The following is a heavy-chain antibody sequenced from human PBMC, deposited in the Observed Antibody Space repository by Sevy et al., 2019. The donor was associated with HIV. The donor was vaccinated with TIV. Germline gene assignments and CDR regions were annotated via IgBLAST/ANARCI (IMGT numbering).Heavy chain of an antibody. V-gene: IGHV3-15*07. CDR2: IECKIDGGSA. D-gene: IGHD3-22*01. CDR3: ATDPAQCNDRSTYNYICPDAY. J-gene: IGHJ4*02. CDR1: GLSFSNAW. Sequence: GGSLRLSCAASGLSFSNAWMNWVRQAPGKGLEWVGRIECKIDGGSAADAPAVSGRFTISKDYSTDTLYVHLHMNGLKAEDTAVYYCATDPAQCNDRSTYNYICPDAYWGQGTLVTVSS.